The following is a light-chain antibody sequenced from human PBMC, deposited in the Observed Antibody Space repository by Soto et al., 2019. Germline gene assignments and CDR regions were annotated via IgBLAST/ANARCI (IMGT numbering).Light chain of an antibody. CDR3: QRYDSSPLLT. CDR2: GAS. Sequence: ESVLTQSPGTLSLSPGERATLSCRASPSISNIYLAWYQQKPGQARRPLIYGASSRGTGLPDRFSCSGSGTEFTLNISGLEPEDSAVYYCQRYDSSPLLTFGQGTRLEI. V-gene: IGKV3-20*01. J-gene: IGKJ2*01. CDR1: PSISNIY.